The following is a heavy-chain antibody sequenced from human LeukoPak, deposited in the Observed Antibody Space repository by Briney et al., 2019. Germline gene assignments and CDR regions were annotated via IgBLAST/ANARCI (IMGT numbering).Heavy chain of an antibody. J-gene: IGHJ6*04. CDR2: IYYSGST. CDR1: GGSISSYY. V-gene: IGHV4-59*01. CDR3: ASSGFIYYCGMDV. D-gene: IGHD6-19*01. Sequence: SETLSLTCTVSGGSISSYYWSWLRQPPRKGLEWIGYIYYSGSTNYNPSLKSRVTISVDTSKNQFSLKLSSVTAADTAVYYCASSGFIYYCGMDVWGKGTTVTVSS.